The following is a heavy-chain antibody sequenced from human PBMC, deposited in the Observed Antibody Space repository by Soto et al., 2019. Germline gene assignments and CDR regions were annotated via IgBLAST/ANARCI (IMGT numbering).Heavy chain of an antibody. CDR1: GFTFSGSA. J-gene: IGHJ3*02. Sequence: EVQLVESGGGLVQPGGSLKLSCAASGFTFSGSAMHWVRQASGKGLEWVGRIRSKGNSYATAYAASVEGRFTISRDDSKYTAYMQMNSLKTEDTALYYWSGLLSYAFDICGKGKMVTFAS. CDR3: SGLLSYAFDI. CDR2: IRSKGNSYAT. V-gene: IGHV3-73*02.